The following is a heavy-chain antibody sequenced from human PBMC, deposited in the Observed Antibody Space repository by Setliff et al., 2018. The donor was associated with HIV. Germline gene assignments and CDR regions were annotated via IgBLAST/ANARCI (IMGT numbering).Heavy chain of an antibody. V-gene: IGHV1-69*06. CDR2: IIPIFGTA. CDR3: ARAKSRRQSFDY. Sequence: SVKVSCKASGGTFSSYAISWVRQAPGQGLEWMGRIIPIFGTANYAQKFQGRVTITADKSTSTAYMELSSLRSEDTAVYYCARAKSRRQSFDYWGQGTLVTVSS. CDR1: GGTFSSYA. J-gene: IGHJ4*02.